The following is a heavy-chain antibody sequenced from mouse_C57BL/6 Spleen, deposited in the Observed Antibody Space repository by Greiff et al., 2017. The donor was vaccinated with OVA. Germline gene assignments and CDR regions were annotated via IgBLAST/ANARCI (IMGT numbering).Heavy chain of an antibody. CDR2: IYPRSGNT. D-gene: IGHD1-1*01. CDR1: GYTFTSYG. V-gene: IGHV1-81*01. Sequence: QVQLQQSGAELARPGASVKLSCKASGYTFTSYGISWVKQRTGQGLEWIGEIYPRSGNTYYNEKFKGKATLTADKSSSTAYMELRSLTSEDSAVYFCAREAGTTVVDWFAYWGQGTLVTVSA. CDR3: AREAGTTVVDWFAY. J-gene: IGHJ3*01.